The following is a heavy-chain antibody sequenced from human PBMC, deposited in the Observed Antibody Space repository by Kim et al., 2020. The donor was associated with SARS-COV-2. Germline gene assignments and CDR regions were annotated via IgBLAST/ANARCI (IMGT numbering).Heavy chain of an antibody. Sequence: GGSLRLSCAASGFSFSDSAMHWVRQASGKGLEWVGCVRSKANSYETTYAASVKGRFTIYRDDSKTAAYLQMNSLKTEDTDVYYCTRVSGTALAFWDAYD. CDR1: GFSFSDSA. D-gene: IGHD3-3*02. CDR2: VRSKANSYET. J-gene: IGHJ3*02. CDR3: TRVSGTALAFWDAYD. V-gene: IGHV3-73*01.